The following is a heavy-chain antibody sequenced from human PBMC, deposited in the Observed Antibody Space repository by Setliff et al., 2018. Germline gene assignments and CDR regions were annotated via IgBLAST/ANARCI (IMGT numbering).Heavy chain of an antibody. CDR2: ISGSGGST. CDR1: GFTFDDYA. D-gene: IGHD2-15*01. J-gene: IGHJ4*02. V-gene: IGHV3-23*01. Sequence: GGSLRLSCVASGFTFDDYAMHWVRQAPGKGLEWVSTISGSGGSTHFADSVKGRFTISRDNSKNTLYLQMNSLRPEDTAVYYCARTCSGSGCYAGLESWGQGTPVTVSS. CDR3: ARTCSGSGCYAGLES.